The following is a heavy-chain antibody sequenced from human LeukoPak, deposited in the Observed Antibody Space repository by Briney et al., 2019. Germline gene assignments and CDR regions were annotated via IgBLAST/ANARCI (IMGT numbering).Heavy chain of an antibody. Sequence: GGSLRLSCAASGFTFSTYTMNWVRQAPGKGLAWVSSISSTSSHISYADSVQGRFTISRDNAKDSLYLQMNSLRDEDTAAYYCARSRGLDVWGQGTTVTVSS. CDR3: ARSRGLDV. CDR1: GFTFSTYT. D-gene: IGHD1-26*01. V-gene: IGHV3-21*01. J-gene: IGHJ6*02. CDR2: ISSTSSHI.